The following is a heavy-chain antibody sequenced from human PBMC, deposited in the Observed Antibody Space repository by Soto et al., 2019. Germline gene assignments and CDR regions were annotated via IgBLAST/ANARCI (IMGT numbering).Heavy chain of an antibody. Sequence: SETLSLTCTVSGGSISSYYWSWIRQPPGKGLEWIGYIYYSGSTNYNPSLKSRVTISVDTSKNQFSLKLSSVTAADTAVYYCARHPGSYYVHYYYYGMAVWGQGTTVTVSS. CDR1: GGSISSYY. V-gene: IGHV4-59*08. CDR2: IYYSGST. CDR3: ARHPGSYYVHYYYYGMAV. D-gene: IGHD1-26*01. J-gene: IGHJ6*02.